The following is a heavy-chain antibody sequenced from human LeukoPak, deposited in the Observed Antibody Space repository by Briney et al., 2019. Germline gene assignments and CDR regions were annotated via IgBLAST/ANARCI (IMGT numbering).Heavy chain of an antibody. CDR1: GFTFSDYY. Sequence: GGSLRLSCAASGFTFSDYYMSWIRQAPGKGLEWVSYISSSGSTIYYADSVKGRFTISRDNAKNSLCLQMNSLRAEDTAVYYCARDRVPSRIAAAGTGWFDPWGQGTLVTVSS. D-gene: IGHD6-13*01. V-gene: IGHV3-11*01. CDR3: ARDRVPSRIAAAGTGWFDP. J-gene: IGHJ5*02. CDR2: ISSSGSTI.